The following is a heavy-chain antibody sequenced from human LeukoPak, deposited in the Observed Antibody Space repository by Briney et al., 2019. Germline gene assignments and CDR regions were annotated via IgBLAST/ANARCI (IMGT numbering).Heavy chain of an antibody. Sequence: SETLSLTCTVSSASIRSSNYYCGWIRQPPGKGLEWIGSIYYSGSTYYNPSLKSRVTISVDTSKKQFSLKLSSVTAADTAVYYCARETPYGSGSYPFDYWGQGILVTVSS. J-gene: IGHJ4*02. D-gene: IGHD3-10*01. CDR2: IYYSGST. CDR1: SASIRSSNYY. CDR3: ARETPYGSGSYPFDY. V-gene: IGHV4-39*07.